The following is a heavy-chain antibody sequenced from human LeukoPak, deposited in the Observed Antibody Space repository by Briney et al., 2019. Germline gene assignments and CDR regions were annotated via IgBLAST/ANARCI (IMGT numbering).Heavy chain of an antibody. CDR3: AKGFSMVRGVIIPPYWYFDL. V-gene: IGHV3-23*01. CDR1: GFTFSSYA. J-gene: IGHJ2*01. CDR2: ISGSGGST. D-gene: IGHD3-10*01. Sequence: GGSLRLSCAASGFTFSSYAMSWVRQAPGKGLEWVSAISGSGGSTYYADSVKGRFTISRDNSKNTLYLQMNSLRAEDTAVYYCAKGFSMVRGVIIPPYWYFDLWGRGTLVTVSS.